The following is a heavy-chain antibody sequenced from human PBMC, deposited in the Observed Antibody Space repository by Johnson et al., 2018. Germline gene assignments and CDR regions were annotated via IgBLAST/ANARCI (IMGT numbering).Heavy chain of an antibody. J-gene: IGHJ3*02. V-gene: IGHV3-49*05. D-gene: IGHD3-3*01. Sequence: VQLVESGGGLVKPGRSLRLSCTASAFTFGDYAMSWFRQAPGKGLEWVGFIRSKAYGGTTEYAASVKGRFTISRDDSKSIAYLQMNSLKTEDTAVYYCTRAFPYDFWGGNAYDAFDIWGQGTMVTVSS. CDR2: IRSKAYGGTT. CDR1: AFTFGDYA. CDR3: TRAFPYDFWGGNAYDAFDI.